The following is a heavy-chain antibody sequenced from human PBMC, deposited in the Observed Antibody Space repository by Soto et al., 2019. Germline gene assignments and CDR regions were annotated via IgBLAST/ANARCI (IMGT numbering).Heavy chain of an antibody. V-gene: IGHV4-59*08. J-gene: IGHJ6*02. Sequence: QVQLQESGPGLVKPSETLSLTCTVSGDSLTNYYCSWFRQPPGKGLEWIGYIMYSGYSAYNLSLRRRVPMSMDASKSQFSLMLESVTATDPAVYYCARHGFGPLHGRVDVWGQGTTVIVSS. CDR2: IMYSGYS. D-gene: IGHD3-10*01. CDR1: GDSLTNYY. CDR3: ARHGFGPLHGRVDV.